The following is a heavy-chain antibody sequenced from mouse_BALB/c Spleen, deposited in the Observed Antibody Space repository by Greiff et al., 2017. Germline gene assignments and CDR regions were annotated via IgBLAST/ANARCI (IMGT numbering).Heavy chain of an antibody. Sequence: EVKLVESGGGLVKPGGSLKLSCAASGFTFSDYYMYWVRQTPEKRLEWVATISDGGSYTYYPDSVKGRFTISRDNAKNNLYLQMSSLKSEDTAMYYCAREGATATMDYWGQGTSVTVSS. V-gene: IGHV5-4*02. CDR1: GFTFSDYY. J-gene: IGHJ4*01. CDR2: ISDGGSYT. CDR3: AREGATATMDY. D-gene: IGHD1-2*01.